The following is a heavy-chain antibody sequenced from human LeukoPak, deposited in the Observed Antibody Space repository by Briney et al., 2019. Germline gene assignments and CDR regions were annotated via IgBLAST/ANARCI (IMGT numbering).Heavy chain of an antibody. V-gene: IGHV1-18*04. CDR1: GYTFTGYY. CDR3: ARDRWGVNYYQYMDV. CDR2: ISAYNGNR. J-gene: IGHJ6*03. D-gene: IGHD3-10*01. Sequence: GASVKVSCKASGYTFTGYYMHWVRLAPGHGLEWMGWISAYNGNRKYEKKLQGRVTMTTDTATSTAYMELSSLRADDTAVYYCARDRWGVNYYQYMDVWGKGTTVTVSS.